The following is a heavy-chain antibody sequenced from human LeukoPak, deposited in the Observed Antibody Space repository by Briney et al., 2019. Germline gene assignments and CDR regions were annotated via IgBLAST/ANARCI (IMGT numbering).Heavy chain of an antibody. CDR1: GFTFSNFA. D-gene: IGHD4-23*01. Sequence: GGSLRLSCAASGFTFSNFALSWVRQAPGKGLEWVAVISYDGSNKYYADSVKGRFTISRDNSKNTLYLQMNSLRAEDTAVYYCAKDYGGAMSGSVDYWGQGTLVTVSS. CDR3: AKDYGGAMSGSVDY. J-gene: IGHJ4*02. CDR2: ISYDGSNK. V-gene: IGHV3-30*18.